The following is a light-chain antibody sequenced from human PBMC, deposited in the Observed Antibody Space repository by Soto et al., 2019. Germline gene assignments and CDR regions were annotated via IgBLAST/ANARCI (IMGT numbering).Light chain of an antibody. Sequence: EIVLTQSPATLSLSPGERATLSCRASQSVSSYLAWYQQKPGQAPRLLIYDASNRATGIPARFSGSGSGTDFTLTISSLEPEDFAVYCCHQRSNWPPWTCGQGTKVDSK. CDR3: HQRSNWPPWT. CDR2: DAS. J-gene: IGKJ1*01. CDR1: QSVSSY. V-gene: IGKV3-11*01.